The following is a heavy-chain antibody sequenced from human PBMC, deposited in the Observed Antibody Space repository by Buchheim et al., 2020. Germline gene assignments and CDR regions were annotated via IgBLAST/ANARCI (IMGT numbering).Heavy chain of an antibody. V-gene: IGHV4-30-4*01. Sequence: QVQLQESGPGLVKPSQTLSLTCTVSGGSISSGDYYWSWIRQPPGKGLEWIGYIYYSGSTYYNPSLKSRVTISVDTSKNQFSLKLSSVTAADTAVYYCARDRIVVVPAATYYYYYYGMDVWGQGTT. J-gene: IGHJ6*02. D-gene: IGHD2-2*01. CDR2: IYYSGST. CDR1: GGSISSGDYY. CDR3: ARDRIVVVPAATYYYYYYGMDV.